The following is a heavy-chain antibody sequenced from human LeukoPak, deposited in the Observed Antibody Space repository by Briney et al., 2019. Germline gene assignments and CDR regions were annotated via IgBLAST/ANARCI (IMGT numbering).Heavy chain of an antibody. D-gene: IGHD6-13*01. J-gene: IGHJ4*02. Sequence: HSETLSLTCTVSGASFSSSTYYWGWIRQPPGKGLEWIGSIYYSGSTYYNPSLKSRVTMSVDTSKNQFSLKLSSVTAADTAVYYCARHARGISATGTRPFDYWGQGTLVTVSS. V-gene: IGHV4-39*01. CDR2: IYYSGST. CDR1: GASFSSSTYY. CDR3: ARHARGISATGTRPFDY.